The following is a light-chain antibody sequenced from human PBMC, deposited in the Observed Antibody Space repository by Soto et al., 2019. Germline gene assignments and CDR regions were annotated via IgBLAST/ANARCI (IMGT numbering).Light chain of an antibody. CDR2: END. Sequence: QSVLTQPPSLSAAPGQTVTISCFGSNSNIANNYVSWYQQLPGTAPKLLIYENDKRPSGIPDRFSGSKSGTSATLGITGLQTGDEADYYCGTWDSSLSAYVFGTGTKVTVL. CDR3: GTWDSSLSAYV. CDR1: NSNIANNY. V-gene: IGLV1-51*02. J-gene: IGLJ1*01.